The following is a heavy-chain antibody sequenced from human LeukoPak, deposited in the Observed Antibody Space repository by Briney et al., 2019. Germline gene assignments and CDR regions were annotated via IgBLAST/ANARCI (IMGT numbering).Heavy chain of an antibody. CDR1: GYSISRGYY. CDR2: GHHSGST. D-gene: IGHD6-25*01. J-gene: IGHJ4*02. Sequence: SETLSLTCTVSGYSISRGYYWGWIWQPPGKGLEWIGSGHHSGSTYYKSSLKSRVTISLDTSKNQFSLKLRSVTAADTAVYYCASGSPAADYWGQGTLVTVSS. CDR3: ASGSPAADY. V-gene: IGHV4-38-2*02.